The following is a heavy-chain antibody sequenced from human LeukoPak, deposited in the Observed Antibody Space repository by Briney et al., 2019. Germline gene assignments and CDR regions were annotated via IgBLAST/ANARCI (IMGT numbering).Heavy chain of an antibody. CDR2: IKKDGSEK. J-gene: IGHJ4*02. CDR1: GFTFSSYW. Sequence: GGSLRLSCAASGFTFSSYWMSWVRQAPGKGLEWVANIKKDGSEKHYVDSVKGRFTIPRDNAKNSLHLQMNSLRAEDTAVYYCARDGAEQPHMYWGQGTLVTVSS. V-gene: IGHV3-7*01. D-gene: IGHD6-13*01. CDR3: ARDGAEQPHMY.